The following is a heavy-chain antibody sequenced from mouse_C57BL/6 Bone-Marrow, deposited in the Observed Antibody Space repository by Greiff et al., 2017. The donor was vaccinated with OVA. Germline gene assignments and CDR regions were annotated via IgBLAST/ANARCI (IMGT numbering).Heavy chain of an antibody. CDR3: ARGALITTVVAGPHYAMDD. D-gene: IGHD1-1*01. CDR2: IDPSDSET. J-gene: IGHJ4*01. CDR1: GYTFTSYW. Sequence: QVQLRQPGAELVRPGSSVKLSCKASGYTFTSYWMHWVKQRPIQGLEWIGNIDPSDSETHYNQKFKDKATLTVDKSSSTAYMQLSSLTSEDSAVYYCARGALITTVVAGPHYAMDDWGQGTSVTVSS. V-gene: IGHV1-52*01.